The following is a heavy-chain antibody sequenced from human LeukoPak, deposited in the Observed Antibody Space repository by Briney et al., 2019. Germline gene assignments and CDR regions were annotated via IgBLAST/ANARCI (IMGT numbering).Heavy chain of an antibody. CDR1: GYTFTSYY. CDR2: IIPIFGTA. CDR3: ARDHFGVPASYHYYYGMDV. V-gene: IGHV1-69*13. J-gene: IGHJ6*02. D-gene: IGHD2-2*01. Sequence: ASVKVSCKASGYTFTSYYMHWVRQAPGQGLEWMGGIIPIFGTANYAQKFQGRVTITADESTSTAYMELSSLRSEDTAVYYCARDHFGVPASYHYYYGMDVWGQGTTVTVSS.